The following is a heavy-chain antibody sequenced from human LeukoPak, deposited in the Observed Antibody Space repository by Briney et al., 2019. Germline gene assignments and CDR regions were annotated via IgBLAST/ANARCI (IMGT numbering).Heavy chain of an antibody. J-gene: IGHJ3*02. D-gene: IGHD6-19*01. CDR1: GFTFSSYS. V-gene: IGHV3-21*01. Sequence: PGGSLRLSCAASGFTFSSYSMNWVRQAPGKGLEWVSSISSSSSYIYYADSVKGRFTISRDNAKNSLYLQMNSLRAEDTAVYYCARPTGIAVAGTEIAAFDIWGQGTMVTVSS. CDR2: ISSSSSYI. CDR3: ARPTGIAVAGTEIAAFDI.